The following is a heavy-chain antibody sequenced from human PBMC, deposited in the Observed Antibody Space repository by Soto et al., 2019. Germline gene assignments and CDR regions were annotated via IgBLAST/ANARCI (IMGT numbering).Heavy chain of an antibody. CDR1: GGSINSSSYF. CDR3: ARNYSSASRIGLDP. Sequence: SETLSLTCSVSGGSINSSSYFWGWVRQPPGKGLEWIGSIYYSGSTYYNPSLRSRVTISVDTSKNQLSLKLSSVTAADTAVFYSARNYSSASRIGLDPWGQG. D-gene: IGHD6-19*01. J-gene: IGHJ5*02. CDR2: IYYSGST. V-gene: IGHV4-39*01.